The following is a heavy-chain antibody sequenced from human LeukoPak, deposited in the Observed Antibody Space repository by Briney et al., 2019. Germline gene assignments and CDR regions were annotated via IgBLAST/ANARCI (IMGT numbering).Heavy chain of an antibody. CDR3: ARARTNVVVTATNNWFDP. CDR1: GGTFSSYA. D-gene: IGHD2-21*02. V-gene: IGHV1-69*05. Sequence: ASVKVSCKASGGTFSSYAISWVRQAPGQGLEWVGGIIPIFGTANYAQKFQGRVTITTDESTSTAYMELSGLRSEDTAVYYCARARTNVVVTATNNWFDPWGQGTLVTVSS. J-gene: IGHJ5*02. CDR2: IIPIFGTA.